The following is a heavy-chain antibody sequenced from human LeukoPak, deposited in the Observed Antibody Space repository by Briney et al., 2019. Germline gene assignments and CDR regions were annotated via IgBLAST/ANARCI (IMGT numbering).Heavy chain of an antibody. CDR2: IYHSGTT. J-gene: IGHJ5*02. Sequence: SETLSLTCIVSGASISSGDYYWSWIRQPPGKGLEWIGHIYHSGTTYYNPSLKSRVTISVDGSKNQFSLKLTSVTAADTAVYFCARVLQMFSPDDYDTTGWLDPWGQGTLVTVSS. CDR1: GASISSGDYY. D-gene: IGHD4-17*01. CDR3: ARVLQMFSPDDYDTTGWLDP. V-gene: IGHV4-30-2*01.